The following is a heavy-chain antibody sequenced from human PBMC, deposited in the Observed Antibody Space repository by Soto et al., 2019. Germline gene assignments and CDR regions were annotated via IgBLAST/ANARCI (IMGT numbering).Heavy chain of an antibody. J-gene: IGHJ4*02. CDR1: GFTFSSYA. Sequence: LRLSCAASGFTFSSYAMSWVRQAPGKGLEWVSAISGSGGSTYYADSVKGRFTISRDNSKNTLYLQMNSLRAEDTAVYYCAKDPHYYDRSGWLGWGQGTLVTVPQ. CDR3: AKDPHYYDRSGWLG. CDR2: ISGSGGST. D-gene: IGHD3-22*01. V-gene: IGHV3-23*01.